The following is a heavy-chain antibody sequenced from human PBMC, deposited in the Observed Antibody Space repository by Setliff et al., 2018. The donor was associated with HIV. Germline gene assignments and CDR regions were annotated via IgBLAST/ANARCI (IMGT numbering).Heavy chain of an antibody. CDR3: ARQIAVAATPHYFDY. D-gene: IGHD6-19*01. CDR2: IYHSGST. CDR1: GYSISSGYY. V-gene: IGHV4-38-2*01. Sequence: SSETLSLTCAVSGYSISSGYYWGWIRQPPGEGLEWIGSIYHSGSTYYNPSLKSRVTISVDTSKNQFSLKLSSVTAADTAVYYCARQIAVAATPHYFDYWGQGTLVTVSS. J-gene: IGHJ4*02.